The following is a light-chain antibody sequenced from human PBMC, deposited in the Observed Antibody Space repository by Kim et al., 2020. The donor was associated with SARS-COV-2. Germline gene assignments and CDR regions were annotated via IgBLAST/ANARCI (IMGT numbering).Light chain of an antibody. CDR3: QVWDSSSDHRV. J-gene: IGLJ3*02. CDR1: NIGSKS. CDR2: YDS. Sequence: APGTTARITCGGNNIGSKSVPWYQQKPGQAPVLVIYYDSDRPSGIPERFSGSNSGNTATLTISRVEAGDEADYYCQVWDSSSDHRVFGGGTQLTVL. V-gene: IGLV3-21*04.